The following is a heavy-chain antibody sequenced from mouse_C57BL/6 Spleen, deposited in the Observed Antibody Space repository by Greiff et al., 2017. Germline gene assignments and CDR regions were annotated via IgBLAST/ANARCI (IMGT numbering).Heavy chain of an antibody. CDR2: INPSSGYT. CDR3: AREIYYEYDEFAY. D-gene: IGHD2-4*01. CDR1: GYTFTSYT. Sequence: QVQLQQSGAELARPGASVKMSCKASGYTFTSYTMHWVKQRPGQGLEWIGYINPSSGYTKYNQKFKDKATLTADKSSSTAYMQLSSLTSEDSAVYYCAREIYYEYDEFAYWGQGTLVTVSA. J-gene: IGHJ3*01. V-gene: IGHV1-4*01.